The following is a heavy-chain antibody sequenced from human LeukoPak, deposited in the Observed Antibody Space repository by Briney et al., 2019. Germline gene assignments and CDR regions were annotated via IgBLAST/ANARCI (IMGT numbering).Heavy chain of an antibody. J-gene: IGHJ3*01. V-gene: IGHV5-51*01. Sequence: LGESLKISCKGSGYSFSTYWIGWVRQMPGKGLEWMGNIFPGDSDTRYSPSFQGQVTISVDNSISMAYLQWTSLKASDTAMYYCATPHCTGGTCGPFDVWGQGTMVTVSS. CDR1: GYSFSTYW. CDR2: IFPGDSDT. CDR3: ATPHCTGGTCGPFDV. D-gene: IGHD2-8*02.